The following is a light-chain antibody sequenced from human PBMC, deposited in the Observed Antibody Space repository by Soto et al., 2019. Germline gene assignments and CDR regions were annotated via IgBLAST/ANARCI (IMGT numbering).Light chain of an antibody. CDR1: QSISTY. Sequence: DIQMTQSPSSLSSSVGDRVTLTCRASQSISTYLIWYQKKPGKAPKLLVYATSSLQSGVPSRFSGSGSGTDFTLTISSLQTEDFATHYCQQSYSTPPGTFGQGTKVDIK. CDR2: ATS. J-gene: IGKJ1*01. CDR3: QQSYSTPPGT. V-gene: IGKV1-39*01.